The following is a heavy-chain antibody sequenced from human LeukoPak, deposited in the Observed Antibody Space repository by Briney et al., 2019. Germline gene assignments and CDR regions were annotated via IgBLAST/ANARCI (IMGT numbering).Heavy chain of an antibody. V-gene: IGHV3-23*01. CDR3: AKGYYASGSSLSAFDY. CDR2: IRSSGDTT. Sequence: GGSLRLSCAASGFTFSDYAMDWVRQAPGKGLEWVSVIRSSGDTTYYADFVKGRFTISRDNSKNTLYLQMNSLSAEDTAVFYCAKGYYASGSSLSAFDYWGQGTLVTVSS. CDR1: GFTFSDYA. J-gene: IGHJ4*02. D-gene: IGHD3-10*01.